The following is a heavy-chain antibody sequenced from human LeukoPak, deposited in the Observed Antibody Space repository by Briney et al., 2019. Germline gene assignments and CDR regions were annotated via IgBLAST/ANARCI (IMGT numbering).Heavy chain of an antibody. V-gene: IGHV4-59*01. CDR3: ARDLVITMRKRFFDY. J-gene: IGHJ4*02. CDR2: IYYSGST. D-gene: IGHD3-22*01. Sequence: SETLSLTCTVSGGSISSYYWSWIRQPPGKGLEWIGYIYYSGSTNYNPSLKSRVTISVDMSKNQFSLKLSSVTAADTAVYYCARDLVITMRKRFFDYWGQGTLVTVSS. CDR1: GGSISSYY.